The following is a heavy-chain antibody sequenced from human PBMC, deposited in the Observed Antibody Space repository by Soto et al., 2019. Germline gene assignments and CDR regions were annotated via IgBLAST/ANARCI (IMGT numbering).Heavy chain of an antibody. CDR3: SRLASDFWSGKPQYYMDV. CDR2: IRSKANNYAT. V-gene: IGHV3-73*02. CDR1: GFTFSGSA. Sequence: EVQLVESGGGLVQPGGSLKLSCAASGFTFSGSAMHWVRQASGKGLEWVGRIRSKANNYATAYGASVKGRFTISRDDSKNTAYLQMNSLKTEDTAVYYCSRLASDFWSGKPQYYMDVWGKGTTVTVSS. J-gene: IGHJ6*03. D-gene: IGHD3-3*01.